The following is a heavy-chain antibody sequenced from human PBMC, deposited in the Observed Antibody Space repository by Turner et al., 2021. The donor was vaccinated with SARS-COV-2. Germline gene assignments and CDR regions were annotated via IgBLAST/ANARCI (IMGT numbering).Heavy chain of an antibody. Sequence: EVHLVESGGGLVRPGGPLRLSGEATGFTFGSYGMNWVRQAPGKGLEWVSSIRSSSSYIYYADSVKGRFTISRDNAKNSLYLQMNSLRAEDTAVYYCARDDTTYYYDSSGYYTDAFDIWGQGTMVTVSS. V-gene: IGHV3-21*01. D-gene: IGHD3-22*01. J-gene: IGHJ3*02. CDR2: IRSSSSYI. CDR3: ARDDTTYYYDSSGYYTDAFDI. CDR1: GFTFGSYG.